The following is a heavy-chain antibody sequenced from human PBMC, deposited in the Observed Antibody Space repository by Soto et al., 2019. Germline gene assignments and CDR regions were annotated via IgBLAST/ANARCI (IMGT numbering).Heavy chain of an antibody. CDR1: GFTFSSYG. CDR2: ISYDGSNK. D-gene: IGHD4-17*01. V-gene: IGHV3-30*18. J-gene: IGHJ4*02. CDR3: AKSNYGDSLRVY. Sequence: QVQLVESGGGVVQPGRSLRLSCAASGFTFSSYGMHWVRQAPGKGLEWVAVISYDGSNKYYADSVKGRFTISRDNSKNTLYLQMNSLIAEDTAVYYCAKSNYGDSLRVYWGQGTLVTVSS.